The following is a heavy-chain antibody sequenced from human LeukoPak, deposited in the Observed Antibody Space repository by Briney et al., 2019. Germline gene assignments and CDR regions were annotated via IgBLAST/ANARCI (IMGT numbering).Heavy chain of an antibody. Sequence: ASVKVSCXASGYTFTSYGISWVRQAPGQGLEWMGWISAYNGNTNYAQKLQGRVTMTTDTSTSTAYMELRSLRSDDTAVYYCARDPGYDILTGYYLIDYWGPGTLVTVSS. J-gene: IGHJ4*02. CDR3: ARDPGYDILTGYYLIDY. D-gene: IGHD3-9*01. V-gene: IGHV1-18*01. CDR2: ISAYNGNT. CDR1: GYTFTSYG.